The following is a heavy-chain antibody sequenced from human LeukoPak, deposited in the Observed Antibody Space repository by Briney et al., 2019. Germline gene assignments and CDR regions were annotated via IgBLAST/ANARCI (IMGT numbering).Heavy chain of an antibody. D-gene: IGHD4-17*01. CDR2: MNPNSGNT. Sequence: GASVKVSCKASGYTFTSYDINWVRQATGQGLEWMGWMNPNSGNTGYAQKFQGRVTITRNTSISTAYMELSSLRSEDTAVYYCARGLNPTTVISGYYYYYMDVWGKGTTVTVSS. CDR3: ARGLNPTTVISGYYYYYMDV. CDR1: GYTFTSYD. J-gene: IGHJ6*03. V-gene: IGHV1-8*03.